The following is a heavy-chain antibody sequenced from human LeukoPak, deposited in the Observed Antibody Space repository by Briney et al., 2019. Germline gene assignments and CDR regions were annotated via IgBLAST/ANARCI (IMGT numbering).Heavy chain of an antibody. CDR1: GYTFTDYY. CDR2: ITPNSGAT. Sequence: ASVKVSCKASGYTFTDYYMHWVQQAPGQGLEWMGWITPNSGATKYAQKFRGRVSMTRDTSINTAYMELSRLRSDDTAIYYCARVSRFYYDSSGDFDYWGQGTLVTVSS. CDR3: ARVSRFYYDSSGDFDY. V-gene: IGHV1-2*02. D-gene: IGHD3-22*01. J-gene: IGHJ4*02.